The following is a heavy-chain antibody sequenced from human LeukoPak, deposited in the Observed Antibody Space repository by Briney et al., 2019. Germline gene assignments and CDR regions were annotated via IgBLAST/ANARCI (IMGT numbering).Heavy chain of an antibody. V-gene: IGHV4-34*01. CDR1: GGSFSGYY. D-gene: IGHD3-22*01. CDR3: ARNPVFDDSSGYYSPNWFDP. Sequence: SETLSLTCAVYGGSFSGYYWSWIRQPPGKGLEWIGEINHSGSTNYNPSLKSRVTISVDTSKSQFSLKLSSVTAADTAVYYCARNPVFDDSSGYYSPNWFDPWGQGTLVTVSS. CDR2: INHSGST. J-gene: IGHJ5*02.